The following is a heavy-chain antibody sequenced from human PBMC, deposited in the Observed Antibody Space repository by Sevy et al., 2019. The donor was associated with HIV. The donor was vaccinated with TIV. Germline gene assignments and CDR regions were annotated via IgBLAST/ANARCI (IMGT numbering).Heavy chain of an antibody. D-gene: IGHD6-13*01. CDR1: GYTFTGYY. Sequence: ASVKVSCKASGYTFTGYYMHWVRQAPGQGLEWMGWINPNSGGTNYAQKFQGRVTMTRDTSISIAYMELSRLRSDDTAVYYCARPYSSNSRTESSDDYWGQGTLVTVSS. CDR3: ARPYSSNSRTESSDDY. V-gene: IGHV1-2*02. CDR2: INPNSGGT. J-gene: IGHJ4*02.